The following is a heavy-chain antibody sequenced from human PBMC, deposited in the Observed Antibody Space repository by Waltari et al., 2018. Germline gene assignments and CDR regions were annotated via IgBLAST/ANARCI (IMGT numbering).Heavy chain of an antibody. CDR3: ARVGAVVIASPFDY. J-gene: IGHJ4*02. Sequence: QVQLVQSGAEVKKPGSSVKVSCKASGGTFSSYAISWVRQAPGKGLEWMGGIIPIFGTANYAQKFQGIVTITADESTSTAYMELSSLRSEDTSVYYCARVGAVVIASPFDYWGQGTLVTVSS. D-gene: IGHD2-21*01. CDR1: GGTFSSYA. CDR2: IIPIFGTA. V-gene: IGHV1-69*01.